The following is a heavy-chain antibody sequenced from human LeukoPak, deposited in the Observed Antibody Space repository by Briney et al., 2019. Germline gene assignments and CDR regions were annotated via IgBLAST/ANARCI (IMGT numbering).Heavy chain of an antibody. Sequence: ASVKVSCKASGYTFTGYYMHWVRLAPGQGLEWMGWINPNSGGTNYAQKFQGRVTMTRDTSISTAYMELSRLRSDDTAVYYCARDLAFGEMVTNRGAFDIWGQGTMVTVSS. CDR2: INPNSGGT. D-gene: IGHD5-24*01. CDR3: ARDLAFGEMVTNRGAFDI. CDR1: GYTFTGYY. V-gene: IGHV1-2*02. J-gene: IGHJ3*02.